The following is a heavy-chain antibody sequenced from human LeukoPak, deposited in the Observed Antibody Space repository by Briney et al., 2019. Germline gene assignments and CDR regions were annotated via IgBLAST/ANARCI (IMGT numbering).Heavy chain of an antibody. D-gene: IGHD6-19*01. V-gene: IGHV4-39*01. CDR2: IYYSGST. Sequence: PSETLSLTCTVSGGSISSSSYYWGWIRQPPGKGLEWIGSIYYSGSTYYNPSLKSRVTISVDTSKNQFSLKLSSVTAADTAVYYCARQRYSSGDYYFDYWGQGTLVTVSS. CDR1: GGSISSSSYY. J-gene: IGHJ4*02. CDR3: ARQRYSSGDYYFDY.